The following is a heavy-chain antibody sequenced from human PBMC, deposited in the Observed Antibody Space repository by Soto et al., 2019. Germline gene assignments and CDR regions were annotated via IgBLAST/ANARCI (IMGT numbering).Heavy chain of an antibody. CDR1: GFTFSRYS. CDR3: ATDEWGFKD. Sequence: GGSLRLSCAASGFTFSRYSMNWVRQAPGKGLEWVSHISTSSTNIHHADSVKGRFTISRDNVKSSLYLQMNSLRDEDTAVYYCATDEWGFKDWGQGTLVTVSS. CDR2: ISTSSTNI. J-gene: IGHJ4*02. D-gene: IGHD3-16*01. V-gene: IGHV3-48*02.